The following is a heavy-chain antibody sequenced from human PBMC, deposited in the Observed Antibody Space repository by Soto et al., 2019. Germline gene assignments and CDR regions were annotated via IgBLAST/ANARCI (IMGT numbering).Heavy chain of an antibody. V-gene: IGHV3-30*18. CDR3: AKLVIGYCSGNTCDDY. CDR1: GFTFSYG. Sequence: VQLLESGGGLIQPGGSLRLSCAASGFTFSYGIHWLRQAPGKGLAWVAYISYDSSNKFYGDSVKGRFTISRDNSKYTQFLHMNSQRAENTAVYYCAKLVIGYCSGNTCDDYWGQGTLVAVSS. CDR2: ISYDSSNK. J-gene: IGHJ4*02. D-gene: IGHD2-15*01.